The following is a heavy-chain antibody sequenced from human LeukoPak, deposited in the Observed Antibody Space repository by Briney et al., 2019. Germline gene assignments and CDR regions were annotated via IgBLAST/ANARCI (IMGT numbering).Heavy chain of an antibody. CDR3: ARASSISTADAVC. CDR1: GFTFSSYS. D-gene: IGHD3-3*01. CDR2: ISYGGSNN. Sequence: WGSLRLSCAASGFTFSSYSRRWVRQAPGKGLEWVAVISYGGSNNYYAYSVKGRFTLFRDDSRNTVHLQLNNLRVEDTAIYYCARASSISTADAVCWGQGTQVTVSP. J-gene: IGHJ4*02. V-gene: IGHV3-30*14.